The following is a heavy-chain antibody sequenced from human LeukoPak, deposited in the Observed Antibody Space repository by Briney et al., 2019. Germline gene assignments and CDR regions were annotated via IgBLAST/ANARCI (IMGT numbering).Heavy chain of an antibody. D-gene: IGHD3-22*01. CDR3: AREGMYYYDSSGYYSWDYYYYYMDV. Sequence: SETLSLTCTVSGGSISSYYWSWIRQPAGKGLEWIGRIYTSGSTNYNPSLKSRVTMSVDTSKNQFSLKLSSVTAADTAVYYCAREGMYYYDSSGYYSWDYYYYYMDVWGKGTTVTVSS. CDR1: GGSISSYY. J-gene: IGHJ6*03. CDR2: IYTSGST. V-gene: IGHV4-4*07.